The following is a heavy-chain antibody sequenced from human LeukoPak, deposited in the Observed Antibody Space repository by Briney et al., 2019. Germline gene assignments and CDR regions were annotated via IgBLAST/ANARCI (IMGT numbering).Heavy chain of an antibody. CDR1: GFTFTTSW. CDR3: ARDRAFKAFDS. Sequence: GGSLRLSCSASGFTFTTSWMNWVRQAPGKGLEWLAGITPNASETYYVDSVRGRFTISRDDDKNSVYLQMNSLRAEDTAVYFCARDRAFKAFDSWGQGTLVTVSS. J-gene: IGHJ4*02. V-gene: IGHV3-7*01. CDR2: ITPNASET.